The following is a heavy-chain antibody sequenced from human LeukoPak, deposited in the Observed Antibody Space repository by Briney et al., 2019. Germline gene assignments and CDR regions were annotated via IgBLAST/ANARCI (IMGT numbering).Heavy chain of an antibody. Sequence: PGGSLRLSCAASGFTFSSYTMHWIRQAPGKGLEWVSSISGSNSYIFYADSVKGRFTVSRDNAKDSLYLQMNSLRAEDTAVYYCARALATLTYEGYWGQGTLVTVSS. D-gene: IGHD3-3*01. CDR1: GFTFSSYT. CDR3: ARALATLTYEGY. J-gene: IGHJ4*02. CDR2: ISGSNSYI. V-gene: IGHV3-21*01.